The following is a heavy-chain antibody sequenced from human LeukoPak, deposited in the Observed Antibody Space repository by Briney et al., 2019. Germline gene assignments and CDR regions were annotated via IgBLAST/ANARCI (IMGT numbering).Heavy chain of an antibody. CDR2: INHSGST. CDR1: GGSFSGYY. CDR3: ARHADLGQLGYMDV. Sequence: SETLSLTCAVYGGSFSGYYWSWIRQPPGKGLEWIGEINHSGSTNYNPSLKSRVTISVDTSKNQFSLKLSSVTAADTAVYYCARHADLGQLGYMDVWGKGTTVTVSS. V-gene: IGHV4-34*01. J-gene: IGHJ6*03. D-gene: IGHD6-13*01.